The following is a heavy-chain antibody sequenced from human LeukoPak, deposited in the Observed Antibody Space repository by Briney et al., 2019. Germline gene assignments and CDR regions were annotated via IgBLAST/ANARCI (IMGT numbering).Heavy chain of an antibody. J-gene: IGHJ4*02. CDR3: ARDAKAVAGGFDY. CDR1: GGSISSYY. D-gene: IGHD6-19*01. Sequence: SETLSLTCTVSGGSISSYYWSWIRQPPGKGLEWIGYIYYSGSTNYNPSLKSRVTISVDTSKNQFSLKLSSVTAADTAVYYCARDAKAVAGGFDYWGQGTLVTVSS. CDR2: IYYSGST. V-gene: IGHV4-59*01.